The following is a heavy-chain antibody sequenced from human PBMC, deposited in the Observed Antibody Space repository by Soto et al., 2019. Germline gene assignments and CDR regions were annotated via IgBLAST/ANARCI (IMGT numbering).Heavy chain of an antibody. D-gene: IGHD3-3*01. CDR1: GYTFTSYG. CDR2: ISAYNGNT. J-gene: IGHJ6*02. V-gene: IGHV1-18*01. Sequence: WASVKVSCKASGYTFTSYGISWVRQAPGQGLEWMGWISAYNGNTNYAQKLQGRVTMTTDTSTSTAYMELRSLRSDDTAVYYCARDSFWSGSYYYYGMDVWGQGTTVTVSS. CDR3: ARDSFWSGSYYYYGMDV.